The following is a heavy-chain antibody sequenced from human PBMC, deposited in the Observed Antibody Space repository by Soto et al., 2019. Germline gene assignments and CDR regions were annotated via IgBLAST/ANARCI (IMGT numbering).Heavy chain of an antibody. CDR3: AKDHEYSTWFGYLDY. V-gene: IGHV3-23*01. Sequence: GESLRLSCAASGFPFTSYAMSWVRQAPGKGLEWVSAISGSGGSTYYADSVKGRFTISRDNSKNTLYLQMNSLRAEDTAVYYCAKDHEYSTWFGYLDYWGQGTLVTVSS. J-gene: IGHJ4*02. D-gene: IGHD3-10*01. CDR1: GFPFTSYA. CDR2: ISGSGGST.